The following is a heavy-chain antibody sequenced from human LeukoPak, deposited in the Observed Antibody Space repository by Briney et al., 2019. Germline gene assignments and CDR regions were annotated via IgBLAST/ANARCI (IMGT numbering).Heavy chain of an antibody. CDR3: ARGWSKTLGFVLRFLELDY. CDR2: IIPIFGTA. J-gene: IGHJ4*02. Sequence: ASVKVSCKASGGTFSSYAISWVRQAPGQGLEWMGGIIPIFGTANYAQKFQGRVTITTDESTSTAYMELSSLRSEDTAVYYCARGWSKTLGFVLRFLELDYWGQGTLVTVSS. V-gene: IGHV1-69*05. CDR1: GGTFSSYA. D-gene: IGHD3-3*01.